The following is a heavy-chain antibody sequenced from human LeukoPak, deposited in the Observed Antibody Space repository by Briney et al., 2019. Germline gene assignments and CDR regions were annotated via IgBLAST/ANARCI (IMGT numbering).Heavy chain of an antibody. V-gene: IGHV1-18*01. CDR1: GYTFTSYG. CDR3: ARVKREPSDDNSGYRPFDY. Sequence: ASVTVSCKASGYTFTSYGISWVRQAPGQGLEWMGWISAYNGNTNYAQKLQGRVTMTTDTSTSTAYMELRSLRSDDTAVYYCARVKREPSDDNSGYRPFDYWGQGTLVTVSS. J-gene: IGHJ4*02. D-gene: IGHD3-22*01. CDR2: ISAYNGNT.